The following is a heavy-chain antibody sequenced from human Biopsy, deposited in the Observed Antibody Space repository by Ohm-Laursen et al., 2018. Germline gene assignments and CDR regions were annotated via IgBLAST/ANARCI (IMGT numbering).Heavy chain of an antibody. CDR3: ARESPLRLGVCGAIRCFKEVFGMDV. D-gene: IGHD2-21*01. CDR2: VNPVAEAT. CDR1: GYNFGNYY. Sequence: ASVKVSCKVSGYNFGNYYINWVRKVPGQGLEWLGVVNPVAEATMYAQKFQDRITLTRDASTNTVYMDLTSLTSEDTAVYYYARESPLRLGVCGAIRCFKEVFGMDVWGQGTTVIVSS. J-gene: IGHJ6*02. V-gene: IGHV1-46*01.